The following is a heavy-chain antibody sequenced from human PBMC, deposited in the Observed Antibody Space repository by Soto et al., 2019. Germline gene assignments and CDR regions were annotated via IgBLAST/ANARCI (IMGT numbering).Heavy chain of an antibody. V-gene: IGHV3-74*01. D-gene: IGHD4-17*01. Sequence: GGSLRLSXAASGFTFSSYWMHWVRQAPGKGLVWVSRINSDGSSTSYADSVKGRFTISRDNAKNTLYLQMNSLRAEDKAVYYCARPDYGDYEPAFDYWGQGTLVTVSS. CDR1: GFTFSSYW. CDR3: ARPDYGDYEPAFDY. J-gene: IGHJ4*02. CDR2: INSDGSST.